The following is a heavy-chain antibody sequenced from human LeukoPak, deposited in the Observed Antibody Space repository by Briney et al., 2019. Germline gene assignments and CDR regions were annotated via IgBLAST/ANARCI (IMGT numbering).Heavy chain of an antibody. D-gene: IGHD3-22*01. CDR2: INTYDGT. Sequence: PPETLSLTCTVSAGFTSSYYWRWIRQPAGRGREWIGRINTYDGTNYNASLKSRIAISIDTSKKQFSLKLSSVTAADTAVYHCARSGSGDYYYFQHWGQGTLVTVSS. J-gene: IGHJ1*01. CDR3: ARSGSGDYYYFQH. CDR1: AGFTSSYY. V-gene: IGHV4-4*07.